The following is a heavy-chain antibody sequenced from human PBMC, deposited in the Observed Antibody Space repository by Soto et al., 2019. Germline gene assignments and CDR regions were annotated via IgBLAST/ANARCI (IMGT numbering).Heavy chain of an antibody. CDR3: ARGYSYGYSDY. V-gene: IGHV4-34*01. J-gene: IGHJ4*02. CDR2: INHSGST. Sequence: ETLSLTCAVYGGSFSGYYWSWIRQPPGKGLEWIGEINHSGSTNYNPSLKSRVTISVDTSKNQFSLKLSSVTAADTAVYYCARGYSYGYSDYWGQGTLVTVSS. CDR1: GGSFSGYY. D-gene: IGHD5-18*01.